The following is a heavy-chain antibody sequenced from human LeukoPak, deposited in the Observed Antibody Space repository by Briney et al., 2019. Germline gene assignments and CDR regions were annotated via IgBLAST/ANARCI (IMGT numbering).Heavy chain of an antibody. V-gene: IGHV4-4*02. D-gene: IGHD1-1*01. Sequence: SETLSLTCAVSGDSIGSNKWWTWVRQPPGKGLEWIGEIHHSGRLNYSPSLKSRVTISVDKSKNHFSLNLNSITPADTAIYYCVRGGDWKFDHWGQGALVTVSS. CDR3: VRGGDWKFDH. CDR2: IHHSGRL. CDR1: GDSIGSNKW. J-gene: IGHJ4*02.